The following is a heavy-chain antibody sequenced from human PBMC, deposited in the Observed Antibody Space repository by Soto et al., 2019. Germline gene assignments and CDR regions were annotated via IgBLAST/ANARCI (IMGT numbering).Heavy chain of an antibody. J-gene: IGHJ6*02. D-gene: IGHD6-25*01. Sequence: EVQLVETGGGLIQPGGSLRLSCAASGFTVSSNYMSWVRQAPGKGLEWVSLIYSGGSTYYADSVRGRFTISRDNSKNTLHLQMNSLRAEDTAVYYCATVGRAAFYFYYAMDVWDQGTSVTVSS. V-gene: IGHV3-53*02. CDR2: IYSGGST. CDR3: ATVGRAAFYFYYAMDV. CDR1: GFTVSSNY.